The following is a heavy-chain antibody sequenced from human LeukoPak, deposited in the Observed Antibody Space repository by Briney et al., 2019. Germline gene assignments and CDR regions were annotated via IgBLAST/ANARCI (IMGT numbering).Heavy chain of an antibody. J-gene: IGHJ6*03. CDR3: ARAYGDHYYYYYYMDV. V-gene: IGHV1-8*02. CDR2: MNPNSGNT. CDR1: GGTFSSCA. D-gene: IGHD4-17*01. Sequence: ASVKVSCKASGGTFSSCAISWVRQAPGQGLEWMGWMNPNSGNTGYAQKFQGRVTMTRNTSISTAYMELSSLRSEDTAVYYCARAYGDHYYYYYYMDVWGKGTTVTISS.